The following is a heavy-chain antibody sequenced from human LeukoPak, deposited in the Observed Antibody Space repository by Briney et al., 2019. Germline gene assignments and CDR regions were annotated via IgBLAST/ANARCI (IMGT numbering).Heavy chain of an antibody. Sequence: RASVKVSCKASGGTFNTYAINWVRQAPGQGLEWMGGIIPMLGTANYAQKFQGRVTITTDASSNTAYMEMSSLRSDDSAVYFCARALVQPSGAFDIWGQGAMVTVSS. CDR3: ARALVQPSGAFDI. V-gene: IGHV1-69*05. CDR2: IIPMLGTA. CDR1: GGTFNTYA. D-gene: IGHD1-26*01. J-gene: IGHJ3*02.